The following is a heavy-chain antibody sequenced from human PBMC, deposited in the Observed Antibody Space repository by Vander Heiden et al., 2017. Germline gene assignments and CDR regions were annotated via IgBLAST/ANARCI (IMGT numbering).Heavy chain of an antibody. D-gene: IGHD6-19*01. CDR2: ISVSGGKT. J-gene: IGHJ4*02. CDR1: GFTFSSYA. V-gene: IGHV3-23*01. Sequence: EVQLLESGGGLVQPGGSLRLSCAASGFTFSSYAMSWFRQAPGKGLEWVSTISVSGGKTYYADSGKGRFTISRDNSKSTLYLQMNSLRAEDTAVYYCAKRLSGGSGRYYFDYWGQGTLVTVSS. CDR3: AKRLSGGSGRYYFDY.